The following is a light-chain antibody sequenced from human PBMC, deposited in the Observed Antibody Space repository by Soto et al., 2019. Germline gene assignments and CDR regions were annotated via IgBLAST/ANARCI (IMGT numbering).Light chain of an antibody. V-gene: IGKV1-27*01. Sequence: DIQMTQSPSSLSASVGDRVTITCRASQGISTYLAWYQQKPGKVPKLLIYAASTLQSGVPSRFSGSGSGTDFTLTISSLQPEDFATYYCHKYNSAHSFGGGIKVAIK. J-gene: IGKJ4*01. CDR2: AAS. CDR1: QGISTY. CDR3: HKYNSAHS.